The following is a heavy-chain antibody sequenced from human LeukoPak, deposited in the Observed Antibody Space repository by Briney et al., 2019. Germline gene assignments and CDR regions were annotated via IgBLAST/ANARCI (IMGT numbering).Heavy chain of an antibody. D-gene: IGHD2-21*01. J-gene: IGHJ4*02. Sequence: GGSLRLSCAASGFTSSNYAMHWVRQAPGKGLEYVSAISSNGGSTYYANSVKGRFTISRDNSKNTLYLQMGSLRAEDMAVYYCARGKASYPQFPHDYWGQGTLVTVSS. CDR3: ARGKASYPQFPHDY. V-gene: IGHV3-64*01. CDR1: GFTSSNYA. CDR2: ISSNGGST.